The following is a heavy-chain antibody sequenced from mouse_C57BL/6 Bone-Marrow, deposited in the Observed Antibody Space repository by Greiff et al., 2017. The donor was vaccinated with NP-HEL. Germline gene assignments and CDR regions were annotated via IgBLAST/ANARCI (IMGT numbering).Heavy chain of an antibody. CDR1: GFTFSSYA. D-gene: IGHD3-2*02. CDR3: ARDTTAQATYYFDY. V-gene: IGHV5-4*01. CDR2: ISDGGSYT. Sequence: VQLKESGGGLVKPGGSLKLSCAASGFTFSSYAMSWVRQTPEKRLEWVATISDGGSYTYYPDNVKGRFTISRDNAKNNLYLQMSHLKSEDTAMYYCARDTTAQATYYFDYWGQGTTLTVSS. J-gene: IGHJ2*01.